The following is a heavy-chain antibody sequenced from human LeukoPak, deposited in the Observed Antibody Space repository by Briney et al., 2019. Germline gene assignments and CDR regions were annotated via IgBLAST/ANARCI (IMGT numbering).Heavy chain of an antibody. V-gene: IGHV3-23*05. J-gene: IGHJ4*02. CDR3: AKDHPSSGWPAFES. CDR1: GFTVTRYA. D-gene: IGHD6-25*01. CDR2: INNNNNP. Sequence: GGSLRLXCAASGFTVTRYAMSWDRQAPGEGLEWVAAINNNNNPYYADSVRGRFTISRDTSGNTLYLQMNNLRAGDTAIYYCAKDHPSSGWPAFESWGQGTLVTVSS.